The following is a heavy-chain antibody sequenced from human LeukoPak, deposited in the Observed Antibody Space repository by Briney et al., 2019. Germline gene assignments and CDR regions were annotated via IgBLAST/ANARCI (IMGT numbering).Heavy chain of an antibody. J-gene: IGHJ4*02. D-gene: IGHD6-13*01. CDR2: ISTTGGST. Sequence: GGSLRLSCAAAGFTFTTYSMNWVRQAPGQGLEWVSTISTTGGSTYYAHSMKGRFTISRDNSKNTVSLQMNSPRAEDTAIYYCAKDLVSGYTFDSWGQGTLVTVSS. CDR1: GFTFTTYS. V-gene: IGHV3-23*01. CDR3: AKDLVSGYTFDS.